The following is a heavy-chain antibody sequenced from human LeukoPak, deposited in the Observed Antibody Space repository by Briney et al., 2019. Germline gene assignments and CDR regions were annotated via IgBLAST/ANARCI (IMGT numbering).Heavy chain of an antibody. D-gene: IGHD1-7*01. Sequence: ASVTASCKASGLTSNTFDLNWVRQAPGQGLEWMGWVNAYRGDFGSAQRFLGRVTMTWNASTTTAYIQLTGLTSDDTAVYYCATGTTLGDSWGQGTRVTVSS. CDR3: ATGTTLGDS. CDR2: VNAYRGDF. CDR1: GLTSNTFD. J-gene: IGHJ4*02. V-gene: IGHV1-8*01.